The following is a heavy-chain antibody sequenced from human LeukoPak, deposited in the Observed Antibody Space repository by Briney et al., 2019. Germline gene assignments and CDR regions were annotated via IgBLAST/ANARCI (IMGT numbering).Heavy chain of an antibody. J-gene: IGHJ4*02. CDR2: IKPNTGGT. CDR3: ASANCSGGSCYLPLSDY. V-gene: IGHV1-2*02. D-gene: IGHD2-15*01. Sequence: GASVKVSCKASGYTFTGYYIHWVRQAPGHGLEWMGWIKPNTGGTNYAQKFQGRVTITADESTSTAYMELSSLRSEDTAVYYCASANCSGGSCYLPLSDYWGQGTLVTVSS. CDR1: GYTFTGYY.